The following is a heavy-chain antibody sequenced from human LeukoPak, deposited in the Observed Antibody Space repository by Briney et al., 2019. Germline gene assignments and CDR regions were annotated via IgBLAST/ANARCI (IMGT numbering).Heavy chain of an antibody. V-gene: IGHV1-2*06. D-gene: IGHD1-26*01. CDR3: AREVGYSSSYYGRFDP. CDR2: VNPNNGVP. J-gene: IGHJ5*02. Sequence: GASVKVSCKASGYTFTGYYTHWVRQAPGQGLEWMGRVNPNNGVPNYAQKFQGRVTMTRDTAISTAYMELSSLRSDDTAVYFCAREVGYSSSYYGRFDPWGQGTLVTVSS. CDR1: GYTFTGYY.